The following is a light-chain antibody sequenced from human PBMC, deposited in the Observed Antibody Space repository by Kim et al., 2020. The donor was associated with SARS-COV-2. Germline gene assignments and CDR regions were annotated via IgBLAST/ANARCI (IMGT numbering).Light chain of an antibody. V-gene: IGKV1-39*01. J-gene: IGKJ4*01. CDR2: AAT. CDR1: QTISSY. Sequence: ASIGDRVIITCRASQTISSYLNWYQQKPGNAPKVLIYAATNLQTGVPSRFSGRGTGTDFTLTISSLQPEDFATYYCQQTYITPPTFGGGTKVDIK. CDR3: QQTYITPPT.